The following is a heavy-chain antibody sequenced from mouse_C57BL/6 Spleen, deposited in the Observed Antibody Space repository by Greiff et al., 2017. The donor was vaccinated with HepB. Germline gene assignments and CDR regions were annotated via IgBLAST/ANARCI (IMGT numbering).Heavy chain of an antibody. CDR2: INPSSGYT. D-gene: IGHD4-1*01. V-gene: IGHV1-4*01. CDR3: ARSVTGSYFDY. J-gene: IGHJ2*01. Sequence: VQLQQSGAELARPGASVKMSCKASGYTFTSYTMHWVKQRPGQGLEWIGYINPSSGYTKYNQKFKDKATLTADKSSSTAYMQLSSLTSEDSAVYYCARSVTGSYFDYWGQGTTLTVSS. CDR1: GYTFTSYT.